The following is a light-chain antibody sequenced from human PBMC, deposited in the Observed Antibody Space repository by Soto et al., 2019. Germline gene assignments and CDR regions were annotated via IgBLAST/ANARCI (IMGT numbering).Light chain of an antibody. J-gene: IGLJ2*01. CDR3: SSYTSSSTPVV. Sequence: QSVLTQPASVSGSPGQSITISCTGTSSDVGGYNYVSWYQQHPGKAPKLMIYDVSNRPSGVSNRFSGSKSGNTASLTISGHQAEDAADYYCSSYTSSSTPVVFGGGTQLTVL. V-gene: IGLV2-14*01. CDR1: SSDVGGYNY. CDR2: DVS.